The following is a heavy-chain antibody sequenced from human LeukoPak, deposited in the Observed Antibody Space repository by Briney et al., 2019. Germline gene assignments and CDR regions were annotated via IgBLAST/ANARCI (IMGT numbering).Heavy chain of an antibody. CDR3: ARVRIMITFGGAPGAFDI. CDR1: GVSISSNYY. CDR2: IYYSGST. V-gene: IGHV4-39*01. D-gene: IGHD3-16*01. J-gene: IGHJ3*02. Sequence: SETLSLTCTVSGVSISSNYYWAWIRQPPGKGLEWIATIYYSGSTYYNPSLKSRVTISVDTSKNQYSLKLSSVNAADTAVYYCARVRIMITFGGAPGAFDIWGQGTMVTVSS.